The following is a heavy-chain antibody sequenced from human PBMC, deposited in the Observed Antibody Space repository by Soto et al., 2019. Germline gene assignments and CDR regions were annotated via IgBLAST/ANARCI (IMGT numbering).Heavy chain of an antibody. V-gene: IGHV4-61*03. D-gene: IGHD3-10*01. CDR1: GGSVNGGSYY. CDR3: ARVRGYYGSGTKAFIFAS. Sequence: QVHLQESGPGLVKPSETLSLTCIVSGGSVNGGSYYWSWVRQTPGNHLQWIGLIYNNGGTFFSPSLEGPLSMSMARARNHFSLRLKSVTAAASANYFCARVRGYYGSGTKAFIFASWGQG. CDR2: IYNNGGT. J-gene: IGHJ4*02.